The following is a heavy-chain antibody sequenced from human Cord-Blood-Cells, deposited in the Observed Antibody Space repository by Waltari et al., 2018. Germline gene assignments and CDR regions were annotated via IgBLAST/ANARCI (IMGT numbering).Heavy chain of an antibody. V-gene: IGHV1-24*01. Sequence: QVQLVQSGAEVKKPGASVKVSCKVSGYTLTELSMHWVRQAPGRGLEWMGGFDPEDGETIYAQKFQGRVTRTEDTSTDTAYMELSSLRSEDTAVYYCATAGSGYDYAFDIWGQGTMVTVSS. CDR3: ATAGSGYDYAFDI. J-gene: IGHJ3*02. D-gene: IGHD5-12*01. CDR1: GYTLTELS. CDR2: FDPEDGET.